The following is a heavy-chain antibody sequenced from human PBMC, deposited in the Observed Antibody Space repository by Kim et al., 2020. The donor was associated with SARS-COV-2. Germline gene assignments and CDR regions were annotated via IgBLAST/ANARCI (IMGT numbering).Heavy chain of an antibody. Sequence: GGSLRLSCAASGFTFSSYGMHWVRQAPGKGLEWVAVISYDGSNKYYADSVKGRFTISRDNSKNTLYLQMNSLRAEDTAVYYCAKGSAICSSTSCYLPYY. V-gene: IGHV3-30*18. D-gene: IGHD2-2*01. CDR3: AKGSAICSSTSCYLPYY. J-gene: IGHJ6*01. CDR1: GFTFSSYG. CDR2: ISYDGSNK.